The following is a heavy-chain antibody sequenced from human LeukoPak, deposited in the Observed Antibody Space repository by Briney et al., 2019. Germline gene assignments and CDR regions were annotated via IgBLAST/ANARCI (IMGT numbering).Heavy chain of an antibody. CDR3: ARSRYIVGATTPWFDP. Sequence: KASETLSLTCAVYGGSFSGYYWSWIRQPPGKGLEWIGEINHSGSTNYNPSLKSRVTISVDTSKNQFSLKLSSVTAADTAVYYCARSRYIVGATTPWFDPWGQGTLVTVSS. D-gene: IGHD1-26*01. V-gene: IGHV4-34*01. CDR2: INHSGST. CDR1: GGSFSGYY. J-gene: IGHJ5*02.